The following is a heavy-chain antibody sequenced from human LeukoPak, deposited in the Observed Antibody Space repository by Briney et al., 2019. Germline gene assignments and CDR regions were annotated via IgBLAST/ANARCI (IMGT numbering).Heavy chain of an antibody. V-gene: IGHV1-2*06. D-gene: IGHD5-18*01. J-gene: IGHJ6*02. CDR1: GYTFTGYY. Sequence: ASVKVSCKASGYTFTGYYMHWVRQAPGQGLEWMGRINPNSGGTNYAQKFQGRVTMTRDTSISTAYMELSRLRSDDTAVYYCARGGYSYYYYGMDVWGQGTTVTVSS. CDR2: INPNSGGT. CDR3: ARGGYSYYYYGMDV.